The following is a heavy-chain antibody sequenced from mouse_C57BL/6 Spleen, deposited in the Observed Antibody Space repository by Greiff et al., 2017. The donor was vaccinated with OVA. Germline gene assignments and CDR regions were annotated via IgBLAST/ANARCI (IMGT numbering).Heavy chain of an antibody. CDR1: GYTFTSYW. CDR3: ARSGMGPRKVYFDY. J-gene: IGHJ2*01. Sequence: VQLQQPGAELVKPGASVKMSCKASGYTFTSYWITWVKQRPGQGLEWIGDIYPGSGSTNYNEKFKSKATLTVDTSSSTAYMQLSSLTSEDSAVYYCARSGMGPRKVYFDYWGQGTTLTVSS. V-gene: IGHV1-55*01. D-gene: IGHD4-1*01. CDR2: IYPGSGST.